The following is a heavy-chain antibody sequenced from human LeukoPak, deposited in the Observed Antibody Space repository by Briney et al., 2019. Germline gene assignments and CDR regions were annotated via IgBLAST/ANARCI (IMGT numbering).Heavy chain of an antibody. CDR1: GFTFSSYG. CDR2: IWYDGSNK. J-gene: IGHJ6*03. CDR3: ARDSVPAAIAVGYYCYYMDV. D-gene: IGHD2-2*02. Sequence: GGSLRLSCAASGFTFSSYGMHWVRQAPGKGLEWVAVIWYDGSNKYYADSVKGRFTISRDNSKNTLYLQMNSLRAEDTAVYYCARDSVPAAIAVGYYCYYMDVWGKGTTVTVSS. V-gene: IGHV3-33*01.